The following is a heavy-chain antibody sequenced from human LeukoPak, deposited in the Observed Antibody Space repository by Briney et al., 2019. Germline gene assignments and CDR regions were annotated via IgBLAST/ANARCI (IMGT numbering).Heavy chain of an antibody. V-gene: IGHV3-7*03. CDR2: IKLDGSEK. Sequence: PGGSLGLSCAASGFTFSSYWMSWVRQAPGKGLEWVANIKLDGSEKYYVDSVKGRFTISRDNAKKSLYLQMNSLRAEDTAVYYCAKGRITMIVVVIPGEFDYWGQGTLVTVSS. J-gene: IGHJ4*02. D-gene: IGHD3-22*01. CDR1: GFTFSSYW. CDR3: AKGRITMIVVVIPGEFDY.